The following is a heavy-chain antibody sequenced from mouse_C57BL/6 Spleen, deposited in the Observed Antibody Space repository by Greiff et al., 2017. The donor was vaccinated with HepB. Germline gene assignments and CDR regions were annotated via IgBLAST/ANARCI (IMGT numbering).Heavy chain of an antibody. CDR2: ISSGGSYT. D-gene: IGHD1-1*01. V-gene: IGHV5-6*02. CDR1: GFTFSSYG. CDR3: ARQDYGSSPAWFAY. J-gene: IGHJ3*01. Sequence: EVKLEESGGDLVKPGGSLKLSCAASGFTFSSYGMSWVHQTPDKRLEWVATISSGGSYTYYPDSVKGRFTISRDNAKNTLYLQMSSLKSEDTAMYYCARQDYGSSPAWFAYWGQGTLVTVSA.